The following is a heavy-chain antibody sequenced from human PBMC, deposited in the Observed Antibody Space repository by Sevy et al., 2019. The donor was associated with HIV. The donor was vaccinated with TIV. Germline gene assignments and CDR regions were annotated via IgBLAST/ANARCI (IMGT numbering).Heavy chain of an antibody. CDR1: GFTFDDYT. CDR3: AKDLSAWAAAGTGFDY. J-gene: IGHJ4*02. V-gene: IGHV3-43*01. D-gene: IGHD6-13*01. CDR2: ISWDGGST. Sequence: GGSLRLSCAASGFTFDDYTMHWVRQAPGKGLEWVSLISWDGGSTYYADSVKGRLTISRDNSKNSLYLQMNSLRTEDTALYYCAKDLSAWAAAGTGFDYWGQGTLVTVSS.